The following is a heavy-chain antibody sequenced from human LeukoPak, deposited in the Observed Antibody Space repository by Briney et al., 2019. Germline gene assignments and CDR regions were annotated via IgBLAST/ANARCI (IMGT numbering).Heavy chain of an antibody. CDR1: VFTFGSYN. Sequence: GGSLRLSCAASVFTFGSYNMHWIRQAPGKGLVWVSRISSDGSSATYADSAKGRFTVSRDNAKNTLYLQIDSLRDDDTAVYYCTRGDCSSISCPQDWFDPWGQGTLVTVSS. J-gene: IGHJ5*02. D-gene: IGHD2-2*01. CDR3: TRGDCSSISCPQDWFDP. CDR2: ISSDGSSA. V-gene: IGHV3-74*01.